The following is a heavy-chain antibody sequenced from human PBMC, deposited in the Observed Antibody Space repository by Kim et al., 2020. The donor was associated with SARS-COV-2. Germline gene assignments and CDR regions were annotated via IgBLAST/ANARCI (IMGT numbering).Heavy chain of an antibody. Sequence: SGKGRFTISRDNSKNTLYMHMSSLRAEDTAVYYCVRDSDLIVVVITTLDYWGQGTLVTVSS. CDR3: VRDSDLIVVVITTLDY. D-gene: IGHD3-22*01. V-gene: IGHV3-30*15. J-gene: IGHJ4*02.